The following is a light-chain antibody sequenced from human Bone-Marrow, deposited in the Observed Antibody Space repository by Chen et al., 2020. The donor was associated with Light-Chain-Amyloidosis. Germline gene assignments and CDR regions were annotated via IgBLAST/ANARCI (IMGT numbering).Light chain of an antibody. CDR3: QVWDRSSDRPV. CDR2: DNS. V-gene: IGLV3-21*02. Sequence: SYVLTQPSSVSVAPGQTATIACGGNNIGSTSVHWYQQTPGPAPLLVVYDNSDRPSGIPERLSGSNSGNTATLTISRVEAGDEDDYYCQVWDRSSDRPVFGGGTKLTVL. CDR1: NIGSTS. J-gene: IGLJ3*02.